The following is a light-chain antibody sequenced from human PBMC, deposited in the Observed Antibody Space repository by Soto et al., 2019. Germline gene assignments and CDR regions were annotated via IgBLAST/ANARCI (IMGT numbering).Light chain of an antibody. CDR3: LQPYKSPQK. V-gene: IGKV1-6*01. CDR1: QGIRND. J-gene: IGKJ1*01. Sequence: IQRTQSPSSLSASAGYRVTINCRSSQGIRNDLGWYQQKPGXAPQLLIYDASSLQSGVPSRFSCSGSGTHFTLTISSLQPEDFATYYCLQPYKSPQKFGQATKVDIK. CDR2: DAS.